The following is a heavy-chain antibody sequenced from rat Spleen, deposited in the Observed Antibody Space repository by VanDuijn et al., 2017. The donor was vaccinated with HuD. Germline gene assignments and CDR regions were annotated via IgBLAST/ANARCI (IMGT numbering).Heavy chain of an antibody. CDR1: GFTFSNYH. Sequence: EVQLVESGGGLVQPGRSLKLSCAAAGFTFSNYHMAWVRQTPTKGLEWVASISTGGGDTYYRDSVKGRFTISRDLAKSTLFLQMDSLRSEDTATYYCTTDGVYYGSYPNWFAYWGQGTLVTVSS. CDR3: TTDGVYYGSYPNWFAY. D-gene: IGHD1-6*01. J-gene: IGHJ3*01. V-gene: IGHV5-27*01. CDR2: ISTGGGDT.